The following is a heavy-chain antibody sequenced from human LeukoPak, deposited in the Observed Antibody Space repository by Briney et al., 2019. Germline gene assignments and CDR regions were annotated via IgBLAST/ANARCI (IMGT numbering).Heavy chain of an antibody. V-gene: IGHV3-21*06. J-gene: IGHJ4*02. D-gene: IGHD6-13*01. Sequence: GGSLRLSCAASGFYFSGYSMNWVRQAPGKGLEWVSSINTGSTYMYYADSVKGRFTISRDNAKNSLHLQMYSLRAEDTAVYFCARDLGATGTTYWGQGTLVTVSS. CDR2: INTGSTYM. CDR1: GFYFSGYS. CDR3: ARDLGATGTTY.